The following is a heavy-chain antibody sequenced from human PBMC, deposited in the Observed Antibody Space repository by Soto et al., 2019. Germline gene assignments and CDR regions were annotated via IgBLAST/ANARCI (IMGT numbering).Heavy chain of an antibody. D-gene: IGHD3-22*01. CDR3: ARGLSPKYYYDSSGSTKGAFDI. CDR1: GGSFSGYY. J-gene: IGHJ3*02. V-gene: IGHV4-34*01. CDR2: INHSGST. Sequence: QVQLQQWGAGLLKPSETLSLTCAVYGGSFSGYYWSWIRQPPGKGLEWIGEINHSGSTNYNPSLKSRVTISVDTSKNQFSLTLSSVTAADTAVYYCARGLSPKYYYDSSGSTKGAFDIWGQGTMVTVSS.